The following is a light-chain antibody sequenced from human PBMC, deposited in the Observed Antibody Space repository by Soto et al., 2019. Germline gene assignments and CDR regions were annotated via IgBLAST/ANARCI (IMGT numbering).Light chain of an antibody. V-gene: IGLV2-8*01. J-gene: IGLJ1*01. Sequence: QSVLTQPPSASGSPGQSVTISCTGTSSDIGAYIYVSRYQQHPGKAPNLMISEVSRRPSGVPERFSGSKSGNTASLTVSGLQADDEAHYYCSSYAGSNNFVFGTGTKVTVL. CDR1: SSDIGAYIY. CDR2: EVS. CDR3: SSYAGSNNFV.